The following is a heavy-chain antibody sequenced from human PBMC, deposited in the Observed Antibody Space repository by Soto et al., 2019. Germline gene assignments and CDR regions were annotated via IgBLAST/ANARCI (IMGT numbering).Heavy chain of an antibody. V-gene: IGHV1-18*01. CDR2: ISAYNGNT. J-gene: IGHJ3*02. CDR3: ARDLRSDIVVVVAATDAFDI. CDR1: GYTFTSYG. D-gene: IGHD2-15*01. Sequence: ASVKVSCKASGYTFTSYGISWVRQAPGQGLEWMGWISAYNGNTNYAQKLQGRVTMTTDTSTSTAYMELRSLRSDDTAVYYCARDLRSDIVVVVAATDAFDIWGQGTMVTVSS.